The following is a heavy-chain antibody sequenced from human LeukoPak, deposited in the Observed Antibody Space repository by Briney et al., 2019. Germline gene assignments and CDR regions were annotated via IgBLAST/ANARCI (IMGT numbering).Heavy chain of an antibody. CDR2: IYATGST. Sequence: SETLSLTCTVSGGSISSYDWSWIRQPAGKGLEWIGQIYATGSTNYNPSLKSRVTMSVDTSKNQFSLELTSVTAANTAVCCCAREGDCSGGSCYSGPFDYWGQGTLVTVSS. D-gene: IGHD2-15*01. CDR1: GGSISSYD. J-gene: IGHJ4*02. V-gene: IGHV4-4*07. CDR3: AREGDCSGGSCYSGPFDY.